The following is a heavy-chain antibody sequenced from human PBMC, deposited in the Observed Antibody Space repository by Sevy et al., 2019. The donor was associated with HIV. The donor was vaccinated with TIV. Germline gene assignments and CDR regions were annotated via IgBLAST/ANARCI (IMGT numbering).Heavy chain of an antibody. D-gene: IGHD2-21*02. CDR1: GFTFSSYG. CDR2: ISYDGSNK. Sequence: GGSLRLSCAASGFTFSSYGMHWVRQAPGKGLEWVAVISYDGSNKYYADSVKGRFTISSDNSKNPLYLQMNCLRAEDTAVYYCAKDCCGGDCSTYYYYYGMDVWGQGTTVTVSS. V-gene: IGHV3-30*18. J-gene: IGHJ6*02. CDR3: AKDCCGGDCSTYYYYYGMDV.